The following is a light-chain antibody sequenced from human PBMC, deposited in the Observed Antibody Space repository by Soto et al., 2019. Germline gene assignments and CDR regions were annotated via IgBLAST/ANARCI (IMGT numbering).Light chain of an antibody. CDR2: GAS. CDR1: QSVSSSY. Sequence: EIVLTQSPGTLSLSPGERATLSCRASQSVSSSYLAWYQQKPGQAPRLLIYGASSRATVIPDRFCGSGSGTEFTLTISRLEPEDFAVYYCQQYDSSPLTFGGGTKVEIK. J-gene: IGKJ4*01. CDR3: QQYDSSPLT. V-gene: IGKV3-20*01.